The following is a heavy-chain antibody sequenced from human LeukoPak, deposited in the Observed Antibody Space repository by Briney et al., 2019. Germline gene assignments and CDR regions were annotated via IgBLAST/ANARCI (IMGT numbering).Heavy chain of an antibody. Sequence: GGSLRLSCAASGFTFSSYGMHWVRQAPGKGLEWVAFIRYDGSNKYYADSVKGRFTISRDNSKNTLYLQMNSLRAEDTAVYYCAKDFPSRLYPFDYWGQGTLVTVSS. CDR1: GFTFSSYG. V-gene: IGHV3-30*02. D-gene: IGHD2/OR15-2a*01. CDR2: IRYDGSNK. J-gene: IGHJ4*02. CDR3: AKDFPSRLYPFDY.